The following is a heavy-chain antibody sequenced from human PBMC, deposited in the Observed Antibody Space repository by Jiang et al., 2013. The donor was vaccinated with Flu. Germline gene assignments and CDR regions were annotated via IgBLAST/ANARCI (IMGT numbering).Heavy chain of an antibody. J-gene: IGHJ4*02. CDR3: AKPPYYYDSSGYYYFDY. CDR1: GFTFSSYA. V-gene: IGHV3-23*01. CDR2: ISGSGGST. D-gene: IGHD3-22*01. Sequence: QLLESGGGLVQPGGSLRLSCAASGFTFSSYAMSWVRQAPGKGLEWVSAISGSGGSTYYADSVKGRFTISRDNSKNTLYLQMNSLRAEDTAVYYCAKPPYYYDSSGYYYFDYWGQGTLVTVSS.